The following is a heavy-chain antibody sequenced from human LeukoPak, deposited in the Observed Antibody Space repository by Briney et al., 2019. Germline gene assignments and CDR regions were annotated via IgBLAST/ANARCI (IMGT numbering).Heavy chain of an antibody. D-gene: IGHD2/OR15-2a*01. CDR1: GYTFRSYG. V-gene: IGHV1-18*01. Sequence: GASVKVSCKASGYTFRSYGINWVRQAPGQGLEWMGWIDPYNGNTNYAQKSQGRVTMTTDASTNTAYMELRSLRSDDTAVYYCARGRELLSPWGQGTLVTVSS. J-gene: IGHJ5*02. CDR3: ARGRELLSP. CDR2: IDPYNGNT.